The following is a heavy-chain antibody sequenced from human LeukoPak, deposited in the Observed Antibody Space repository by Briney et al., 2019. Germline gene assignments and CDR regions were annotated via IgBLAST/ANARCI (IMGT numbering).Heavy chain of an antibody. CDR3: ARDLTDGYYDSSGYQD. D-gene: IGHD3-22*01. V-gene: IGHV4-30-4*08. CDR1: GGSISSGDYY. Sequence: SQTLSLTCTVSGGSISSGDYYWSWIRQPPGKGLEWIGYTYYSGSTYYNPSLKSRVTISVDTSKNQFSLKLSSVTAADTAVYYCARDLTDGYYDSSGYQDWGQGTLVTVSS. J-gene: IGHJ4*02. CDR2: TYYSGST.